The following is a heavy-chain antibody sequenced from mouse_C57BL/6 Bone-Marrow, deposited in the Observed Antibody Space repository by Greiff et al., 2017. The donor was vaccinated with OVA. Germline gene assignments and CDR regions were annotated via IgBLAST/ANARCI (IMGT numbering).Heavy chain of an antibody. V-gene: IGHV5-6*01. J-gene: IGHJ2*01. D-gene: IGHD4-1*01. Sequence: EVQGVESGGDLVKPGGSLKLSCAASGFTFSSYGMSWVRQTPDKRLEWVATISSGGSYTYYTDSVKGRFTISRDNAKNTLYLQMSSLKSEDTAMYYCARRTVTFDYWGQGTTLTVSS. CDR2: ISSGGSYT. CDR1: GFTFSSYG. CDR3: ARRTVTFDY.